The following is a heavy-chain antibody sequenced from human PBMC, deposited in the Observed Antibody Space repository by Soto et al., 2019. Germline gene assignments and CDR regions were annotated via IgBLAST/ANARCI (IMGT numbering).Heavy chain of an antibody. J-gene: IGHJ4*02. Sequence: SETLYLTCTVSGGSISSGDYYWSWIRQPPGEGLEWIGSISYSGTTYYNPSLKSRVTISLDTSKNQFSLRLSSVTAADTGLYYCASSSVYPYSYFDSWGQGILVTVSS. CDR3: ASSSVYPYSYFDS. CDR1: GGSISSGDYY. CDR2: ISYSGTT. D-gene: IGHD1-26*01. V-gene: IGHV4-39*01.